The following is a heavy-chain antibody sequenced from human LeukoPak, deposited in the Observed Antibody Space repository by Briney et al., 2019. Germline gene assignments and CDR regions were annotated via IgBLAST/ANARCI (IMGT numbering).Heavy chain of an antibody. V-gene: IGHV3-23*01. CDR1: GFTFSSYA. CDR3: AARNTAMAQYYFDY. J-gene: IGHJ4*02. D-gene: IGHD5-18*01. CDR2: ISGTGGST. Sequence: PGGSLRLSCAASGFTFSSYAMSWVRQAPGKGLEWVSAISGTGGSTNYADSVKGRFTISRDNSKNTLYLQMNSLRAEDTAVYYCAARNTAMAQYYFDYWGQGTLVTVSS.